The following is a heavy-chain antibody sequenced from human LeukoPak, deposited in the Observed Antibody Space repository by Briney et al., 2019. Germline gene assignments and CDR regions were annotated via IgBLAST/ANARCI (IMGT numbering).Heavy chain of an antibody. CDR2: IYYSGST. CDR3: TRELSGSQDY. D-gene: IGHD3-22*01. Sequence: PSETLSLTCTVSGYSISSGYYWGWIRQPPGKGLEWIGSIYYSGSTYYNPSLKSRVTISVDTSKKQFSLKVSSVTAADTAVYYCTRELSGSQDYWGQGTLVTVSS. J-gene: IGHJ4*02. CDR1: GYSISSGYY. V-gene: IGHV4-38-2*02.